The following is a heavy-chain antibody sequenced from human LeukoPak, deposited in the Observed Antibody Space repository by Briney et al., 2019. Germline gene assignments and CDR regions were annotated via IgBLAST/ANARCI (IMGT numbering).Heavy chain of an antibody. D-gene: IGHD5-18*01. CDR3: ARGGYSYGSYYFDY. J-gene: IGHJ4*02. CDR1: GGSISSYY. CDR2: IYYSGST. Sequence: SETLSLTCTVSGGSISSYYRSWIRQPPGKGLEWIGYIYYSGSTNYNPSLKSRVTISVDTSKNQFSLKLSSVTAADTAVYYCARGGYSYGSYYFDYWGQGTLVTVSS. V-gene: IGHV4-59*01.